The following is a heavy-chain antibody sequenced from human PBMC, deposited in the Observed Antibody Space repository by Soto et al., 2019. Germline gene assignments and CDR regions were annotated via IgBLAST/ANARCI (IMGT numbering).Heavy chain of an antibody. Sequence: GESRKISCKGSGYSFTSYWISWVRQMPGKGLEWMGRIDPSDSYTNYSPSFQGHVTISADKSISTAYLQWSSLKASDTAMYYCARLSLYCSSTSCYLTKYGMDVSGPGTTVTVSS. CDR2: IDPSDSYT. V-gene: IGHV5-10-1*01. CDR1: GYSFTSYW. D-gene: IGHD2-2*01. CDR3: ARLSLYCSSTSCYLTKYGMDV. J-gene: IGHJ6*02.